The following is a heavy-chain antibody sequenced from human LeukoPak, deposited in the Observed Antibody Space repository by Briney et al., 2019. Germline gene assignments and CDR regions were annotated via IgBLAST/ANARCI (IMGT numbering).Heavy chain of an antibody. J-gene: IGHJ4*02. CDR3: ARDLGYYDSSGYSGYFDY. CDR2: IYTSGST. V-gene: IGHV4-4*07. D-gene: IGHD3-22*01. Sequence: PSETLSLTCTVSGGSISSYYWSWIRQPAGKGLEWIGRIYTSGSTNYNPSLKSRVTMSVDTSKNQFSLKLSSVTAADTAVYYCARDLGYYDSSGYSGYFDYWGQGTLVTVSS. CDR1: GGSISSYY.